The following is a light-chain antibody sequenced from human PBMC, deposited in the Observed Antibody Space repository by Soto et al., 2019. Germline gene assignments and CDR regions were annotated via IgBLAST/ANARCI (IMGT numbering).Light chain of an antibody. CDR1: SSEVGSHSR. CDR2: EVT. Sequence: QSALTQPASVSGSPGQSITISCTGSSSEVGSHSRASWIQQHPGKTPKLIIYEVTTRPSGVSSRSSGSKSGTTPPLTISGLQAEDEADYYSPPFTSSNTWVFGGGTKLPVL. V-gene: IGLV2-14*01. CDR3: PPFTSSNTWV. J-gene: IGLJ3*02.